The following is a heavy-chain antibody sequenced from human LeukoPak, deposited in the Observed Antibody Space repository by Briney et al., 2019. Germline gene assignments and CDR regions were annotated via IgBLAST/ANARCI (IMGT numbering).Heavy chain of an antibody. D-gene: IGHD4-17*01. V-gene: IGHV4-59*01. CDR3: ARARVTTVTTNYFDY. CDR2: IYYSGST. Sequence: TASETLSLTCTVSGGSISGYYWSWIRQPPGEGLEWIGYIYYSGSTNYNPSLKSRVTISVDTSKNQFSLKLSSVTAADTAVYYCARARVTTVTTNYFDYWGQGTLVTVSS. CDR1: GGSISGYY. J-gene: IGHJ4*02.